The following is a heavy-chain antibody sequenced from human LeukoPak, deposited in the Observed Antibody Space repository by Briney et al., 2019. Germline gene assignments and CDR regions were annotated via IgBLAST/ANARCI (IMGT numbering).Heavy chain of an antibody. D-gene: IGHD4-17*01. Sequence: PGGSLRLSCAASGFTFTSYAMRWVRQAPGKGLGYVSAISSNGGSTYYANSVKGRFTISRDNSKNTLYLQMGSLRGEDMAVYYCARGDYGYYYYMDVWGKGTTVTVSS. J-gene: IGHJ6*03. V-gene: IGHV3-64*01. CDR2: ISSNGGST. CDR1: GFTFTSYA. CDR3: ARGDYGYYYYMDV.